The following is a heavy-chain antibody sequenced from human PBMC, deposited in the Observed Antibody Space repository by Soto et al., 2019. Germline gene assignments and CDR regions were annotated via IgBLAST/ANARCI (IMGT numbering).Heavy chain of an antibody. Sequence: EASVKVSCKASGYTFTSYGISWVRQAPGQGLEWMGWISAFNGNTNYAQKLQGRVTMTTDTSTSTAYMELRSLRSDDTAVYYCARVISGGYYTVGWFDPWGQGTLVTVSS. CDR2: ISAFNGNT. J-gene: IGHJ5*02. CDR3: ARVISGGYYTVGWFDP. D-gene: IGHD3-3*01. V-gene: IGHV1-18*01. CDR1: GYTFTSYG.